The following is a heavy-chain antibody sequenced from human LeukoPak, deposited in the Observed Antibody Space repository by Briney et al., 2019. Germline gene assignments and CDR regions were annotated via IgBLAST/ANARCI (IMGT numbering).Heavy chain of an antibody. CDR3: AKGTWDLLPSHYYYGMDV. CDR2: IWYDGSNK. Sequence: PGGSLRLSCAASGFTFSSYGMHWVRQAPGKGLEWVAVIWYDGSNKYYADSVKGRFTISRDNSKNTLYLQMNSLKAEDTAVYYCAKGTWDLLPSHYYYGMDVWGQGATVAVSS. D-gene: IGHD1-26*01. V-gene: IGHV3-33*06. J-gene: IGHJ6*02. CDR1: GFTFSSYG.